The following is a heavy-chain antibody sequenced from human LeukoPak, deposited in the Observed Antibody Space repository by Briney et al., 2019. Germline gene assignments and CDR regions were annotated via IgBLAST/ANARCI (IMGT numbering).Heavy chain of an antibody. CDR2: IRSKPNGYAT. V-gene: IGHV3-73*01. CDR3: TQDSY. CDR1: EFTFSDSS. J-gene: IGHJ4*02. Sequence: GGSLRLSCAASEFTFSDSSMHWVRQASGKGLEWVGRIRSKPNGYATAYAASVKGRFTISRDDSDNTANLQMNSLKTEDTAVYYCTQDSYWGQGTLVTVSS.